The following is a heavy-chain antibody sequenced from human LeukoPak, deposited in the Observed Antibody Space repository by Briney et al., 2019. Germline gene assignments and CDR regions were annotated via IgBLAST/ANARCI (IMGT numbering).Heavy chain of an antibody. CDR2: ISYDGSNK. CDR3: AKVDRSGWYGLGY. D-gene: IGHD6-19*01. CDR1: GFTFSSYG. J-gene: IGHJ4*02. Sequence: PGGSLRLSCAASGFTFSSYGMHWVRQAPGKGLEWVAVISYDGSNKYYADSVKGRFTISRDNSKNTLYLQMNSLRAGDTAVYYCAKVDRSGWYGLGYWGQGTLVTVSS. V-gene: IGHV3-30*18.